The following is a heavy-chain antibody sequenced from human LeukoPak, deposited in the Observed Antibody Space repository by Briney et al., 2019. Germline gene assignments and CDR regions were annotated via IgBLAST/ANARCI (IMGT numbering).Heavy chain of an antibody. CDR3: AEVLRFLEGVYYYYYMDV. CDR1: GGTFSSYA. CDR2: IIPIFGTA. V-gene: IGHV1-69*05. J-gene: IGHJ6*03. Sequence: SVKVSCKASGGTFSSYAISWVRQAPGQGLEWMGGIIPIFGTANYAQKFQGRVTITTDESTSTAYMELSSLRSDDTAVYYCAEVLRFLEGVYYYYYMDVWGKGTTVTVSS. D-gene: IGHD3-3*01.